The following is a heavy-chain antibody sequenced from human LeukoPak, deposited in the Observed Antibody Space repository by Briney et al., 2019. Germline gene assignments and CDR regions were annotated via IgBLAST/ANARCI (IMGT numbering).Heavy chain of an antibody. D-gene: IGHD7-27*01. V-gene: IGHV3-48*01. CDR3: ARDLNWGLDY. Sequence: GGSLRLSCAASGFTFSDYSVNWVRQAPGKGLEWIPYISASSATIHYADSVKGRFSISRDNAKNSLYLQVNSLRAEDTAVYYCARDLNWGLDYWGQGTLVTVSS. CDR1: GFTFSDYS. CDR2: ISASSATI. J-gene: IGHJ4*02.